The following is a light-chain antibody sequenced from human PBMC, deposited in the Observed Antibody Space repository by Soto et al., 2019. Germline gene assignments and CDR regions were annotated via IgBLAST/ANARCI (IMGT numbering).Light chain of an antibody. CDR3: QQYDNLPFC. J-gene: IGKJ4*01. CDR2: DAS. V-gene: IGKV1-33*01. Sequence: DIQMSQSPSSLSASVGDGVTITCQASQDITNYLNLYQHKPGKPPKLLIYDASNLETWVPSRFSGSGSGTAFTFTISSLQPDDIATYYSQQYDNLPFCFGRGTKVEIK. CDR1: QDITNY.